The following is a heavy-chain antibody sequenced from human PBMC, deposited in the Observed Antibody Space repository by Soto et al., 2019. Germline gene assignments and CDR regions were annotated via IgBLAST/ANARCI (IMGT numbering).Heavy chain of an antibody. CDR2: IGSRTSDI. J-gene: IGHJ3*02. CDR1: GFTLSRHT. V-gene: IGHV3-21*01. Sequence: GGSLRVSCAASGFTLSRHTMNWVRQAPGKGLEWVSFIGSRTSDIYYADSVKGRFTISRDNAKNSLYLDLTRLRAEDTAVYFCVRDYYDTSGYPNTFDMWGQGTMVTVSS. D-gene: IGHD3-22*01. CDR3: VRDYYDTSGYPNTFDM.